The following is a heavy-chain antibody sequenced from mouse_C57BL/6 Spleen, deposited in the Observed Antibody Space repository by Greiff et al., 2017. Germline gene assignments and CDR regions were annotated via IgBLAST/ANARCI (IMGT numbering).Heavy chain of an antibody. CDR3: ARTPRRDNYFDY. Sequence: QVQLQQSGAELVRPGTSVKVSCKASGYAFTNYLIEWVKQRPGQGLEWIGVINPGSGGTNYNEKFKGKATLTADQSSSTAYIQLVSLTSEDSAVYFCARTPRRDNYFDYWGQGTTLTVSS. V-gene: IGHV1-54*01. J-gene: IGHJ2*01. CDR1: GYAFTNYL. CDR2: INPGSGGT. D-gene: IGHD2-12*01.